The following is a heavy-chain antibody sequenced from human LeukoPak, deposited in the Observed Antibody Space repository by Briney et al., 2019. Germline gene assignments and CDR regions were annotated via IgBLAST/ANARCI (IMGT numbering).Heavy chain of an antibody. V-gene: IGHV3-49*04. CDR2: IRSEAYGGTA. J-gene: IGHJ4*02. Sequence: HPGGSLRLSCAASGFTFGDYAMSWVRQAPGKGLEWVGFIRSEAYGGTAEYAASMKGRFSISRDDSKNIAYLQMHSLQTEDTAVYYCTKKGLPGYSSGWYYFDYWGQGTLVTVSS. D-gene: IGHD6-19*01. CDR3: TKKGLPGYSSGWYYFDY. CDR1: GFTFGDYA.